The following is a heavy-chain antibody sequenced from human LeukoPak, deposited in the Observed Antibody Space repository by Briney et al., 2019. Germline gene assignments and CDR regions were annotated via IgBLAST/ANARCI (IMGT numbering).Heavy chain of an antibody. Sequence: PSETLSLTCAVYGESFSGYYWNWIRQPPGKGLEWIGEINHSASTTNHNPSLKSRVTMSVDTSKNQFSLKMTSVTAADTAVYYCARIRDRDYGGNPTLYDAFDMWGQGIMVTVSS. CDR2: INHSASTT. V-gene: IGHV4-34*01. J-gene: IGHJ3*02. D-gene: IGHD4-23*01. CDR1: GESFSGYY. CDR3: ARIRDRDYGGNPTLYDAFDM.